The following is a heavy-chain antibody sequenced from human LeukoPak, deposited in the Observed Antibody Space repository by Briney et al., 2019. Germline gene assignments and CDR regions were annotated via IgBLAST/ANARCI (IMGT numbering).Heavy chain of an antibody. CDR3: ARCGYYDFWSGYNPATFDS. J-gene: IGHJ4*02. Sequence: PSETLSLTCTVSGGSISSGNYYWGWTRQPPGKGMEWIGSIYYSGSTYYHPPLKSRVTISLDTSKNQFSLKLSSVTAADTAVYYCARCGYYDFWSGYNPATFDSWGQGTLVTVSS. V-gene: IGHV4-39*01. CDR1: GGSISSGNYY. D-gene: IGHD3-3*01. CDR2: IYYSGST.